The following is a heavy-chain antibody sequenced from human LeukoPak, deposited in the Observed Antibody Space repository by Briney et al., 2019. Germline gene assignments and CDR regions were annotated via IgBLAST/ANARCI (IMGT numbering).Heavy chain of an antibody. D-gene: IGHD6-19*01. V-gene: IGHV1-2*02. Sequence: ASVKVSCRASGYTFTGYYMHWVRQAPGQGLEWMGWINPNSGGTNYAQKLQGRVTMTTDTSTSTAYMELRSLRSDDTAVYDCTRNFPNSSGCRYWGQGTLVTVSS. CDR3: TRNFPNSSGCRY. CDR2: INPNSGGT. CDR1: GYTFTGYY. J-gene: IGHJ4*02.